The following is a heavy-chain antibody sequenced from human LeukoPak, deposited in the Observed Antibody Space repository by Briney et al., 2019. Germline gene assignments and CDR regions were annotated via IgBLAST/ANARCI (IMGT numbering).Heavy chain of an antibody. CDR3: ARGPKGAWNYGWLQAKGWFDP. J-gene: IGHJ5*02. CDR2: INHSGST. Sequence: SETLSLTCAVYGGSFSGYYWSWIRQPPGKGLEWIGEINHSGSTNYNPSLKSRVTISVDTSKNQFSLKLSSVTAADTAVYYCARGPKGAWNYGWLQAKGWFDPWGQGTLVTVSS. D-gene: IGHD1-7*01. V-gene: IGHV4-34*01. CDR1: GGSFSGYY.